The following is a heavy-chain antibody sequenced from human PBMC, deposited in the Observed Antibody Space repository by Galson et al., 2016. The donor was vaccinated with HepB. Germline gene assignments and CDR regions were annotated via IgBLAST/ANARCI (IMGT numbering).Heavy chain of an antibody. Sequence: SVKVSCKASGGTFSTYVFSWVRQAPGQGLEWMGGIFPVFGTPSYAQKFQGRVTFSADESTSTTYMELSSLTSEDTAVYYCAMRTFQESGLPYWGQGTPVTVSS. CDR3: AMRTFQESGLPY. CDR1: GGTFSTYV. D-gene: IGHD3-10*01. CDR2: IFPVFGTP. V-gene: IGHV1-69*13. J-gene: IGHJ4*02.